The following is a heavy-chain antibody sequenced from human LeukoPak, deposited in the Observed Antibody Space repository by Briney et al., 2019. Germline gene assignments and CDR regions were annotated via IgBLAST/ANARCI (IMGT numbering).Heavy chain of an antibody. CDR1: GSTFSNSE. J-gene: IGHJ6*03. CDR3: ARYYDFWSGYPYYYYMDV. CDR2: ISSSGSTI. Sequence: PGGSLRLSCAASGSTFSNSEMNWVRQAPGKGLEWVSYISSSGSTIYYADSVKGRFTISRDNAKNSLYLQMNSLRAEDTAVYYCARYYDFWSGYPYYYYMDVWGKGTTVTVSS. D-gene: IGHD3-3*01. V-gene: IGHV3-48*03.